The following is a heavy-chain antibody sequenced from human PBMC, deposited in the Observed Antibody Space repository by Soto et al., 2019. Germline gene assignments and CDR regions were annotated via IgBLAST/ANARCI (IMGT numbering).Heavy chain of an antibody. J-gene: IGHJ3*02. CDR2: ISSSSSYI. CDR3: ARARYLRDDAFDI. V-gene: IGHV3-21*01. CDR1: GFTFSSYS. D-gene: IGHD3-16*02. Sequence: EVQLVESGGGLVKPGGSLRLSCAASGFTFSSYSMNWARQAPGKGLEWVSSISSSSSYIYYADSVKGRFTISRDNAKNSLYLQMNSLRAEDTAVYYCARARYLRDDAFDIWGQGTMVTVSS.